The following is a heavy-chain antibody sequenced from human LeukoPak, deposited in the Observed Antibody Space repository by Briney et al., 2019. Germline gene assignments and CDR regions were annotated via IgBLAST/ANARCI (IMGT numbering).Heavy chain of an antibody. CDR2: INTDGSTT. CDR1: GITFSGYW. J-gene: IGHJ4*02. CDR3: VRSWGEDY. Sequence: PGGSLRLSCPVSGITFSGYWVHWIRQAPGKGLVWVSNINTDGSTTNYADSVKGRFTISRDNAKNTLFLQMNSLRAEDTAIYYCVRSWGEDYWGQGTLVTVSS. D-gene: IGHD3-16*01. V-gene: IGHV3-74*01.